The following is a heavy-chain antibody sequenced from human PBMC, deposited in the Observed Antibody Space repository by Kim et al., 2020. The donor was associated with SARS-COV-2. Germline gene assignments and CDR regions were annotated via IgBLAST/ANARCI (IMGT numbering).Heavy chain of an antibody. Sequence: GGSLRLSCAASGFTFSSYGMHWVRQAPGKGLEWVAVIWYDGSNKYYADSVKGRFTISRDNSKNTLYLQMNSLRAEDTAVYYCARFPSSIFGVVMDGMDVWGQGTTVTVSS. CDR2: IWYDGSNK. CDR3: ARFPSSIFGVVMDGMDV. V-gene: IGHV3-33*08. CDR1: GFTFSSYG. J-gene: IGHJ6*02. D-gene: IGHD3-3*01.